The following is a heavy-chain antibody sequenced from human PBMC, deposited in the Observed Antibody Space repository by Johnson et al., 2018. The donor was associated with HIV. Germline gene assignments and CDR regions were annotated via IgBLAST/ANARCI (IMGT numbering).Heavy chain of an antibody. V-gene: IGHV3-23*04. CDR3: ARVLADGWFSYDVFDV. Sequence: VQLVESGGGLVQPGGSLRLSCAASGFTFSSYAMSWVRQAPGKGLEWVSAISGSGGSTYYADSVKGRFTISRDNSKNSLFLEMNSLSAEDTAVYYCARVLADGWFSYDVFDVWGQGTLVIVSS. J-gene: IGHJ3*01. CDR2: ISGSGGST. D-gene: IGHD6-19*01. CDR1: GFTFSSYA.